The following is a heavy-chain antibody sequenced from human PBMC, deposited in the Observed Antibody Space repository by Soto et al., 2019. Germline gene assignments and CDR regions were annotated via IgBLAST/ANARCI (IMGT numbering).Heavy chain of an antibody. J-gene: IGHJ4*02. CDR2: INAGNGTT. Sequence: QVQLVQSGAEVKKPGASVKVSCKASGYTFTSYAMHWVRQAPGQRLEWMGWINAGNGTTKYSQKFQGRVTITRDTYASTAYMELSSLRSEDTAVYYCARDLQADYWGQGTLVTVSS. V-gene: IGHV1-3*01. CDR1: GYTFTSYA. CDR3: ARDLQADY.